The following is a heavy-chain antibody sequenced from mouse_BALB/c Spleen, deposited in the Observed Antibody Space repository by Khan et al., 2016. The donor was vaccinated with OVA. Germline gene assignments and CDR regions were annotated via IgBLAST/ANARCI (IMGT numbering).Heavy chain of an antibody. D-gene: IGHD3-1*01. CDR1: GYTFTNYW. Sequence: QVQLKQSGAELVRPGTSVKMSCKAAGYTFTNYWIGWVKQRPGHGLEWVGDIYPGGGYTNYNEKFKGKATLTVDTSSSTAYMQLSSLTSEDSAFYYWARRGAARATWDYFDYWGQGTTRTVSS. V-gene: IGHV1-63*02. CDR2: IYPGGGYT. CDR3: ARRGAARATWDYFDY. J-gene: IGHJ2*01.